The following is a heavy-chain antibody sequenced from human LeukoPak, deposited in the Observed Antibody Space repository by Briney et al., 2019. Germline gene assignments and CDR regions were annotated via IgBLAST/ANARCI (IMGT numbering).Heavy chain of an antibody. CDR2: ISAYNGNT. J-gene: IGHJ4*02. V-gene: IGHV1-18*01. CDR3: AYGSGSPFDY. Sequence: ASVKVSCKASGYTFTSYGISWVRQAPGQGLEWMGWISAYNGNTNYAQKLQGRVTMTRDTSISTAYMELSRLRSDDTAVYYCAYGSGSPFDYWGQGTLVTVSS. CDR1: GYTFTSYG. D-gene: IGHD3-10*01.